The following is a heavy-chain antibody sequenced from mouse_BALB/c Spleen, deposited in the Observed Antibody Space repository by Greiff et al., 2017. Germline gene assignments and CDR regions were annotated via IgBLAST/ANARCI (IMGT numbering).Heavy chain of an antibody. V-gene: IGHV5-6-5*01. CDR1: GFTFSSYA. CDR3: ARTYYGSSYVPGWYFDV. D-gene: IGHD1-1*01. Sequence: EVQVVESGGGLVKPGGSLKLSCAASGFTFSSYAMSWVRQTPEKRLEWVASISSGGSTYYPDSVKGRFTISRDNARNILYLQMSSLRSEDTAMYYCARTYYGSSYVPGWYFDVWGAGTTVTVSS. J-gene: IGHJ1*01. CDR2: ISSGGST.